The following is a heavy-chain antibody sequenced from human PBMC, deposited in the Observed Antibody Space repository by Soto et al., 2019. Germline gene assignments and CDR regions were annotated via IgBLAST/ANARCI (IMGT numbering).Heavy chain of an antibody. D-gene: IGHD2-2*01. CDR1: GFTFSRYA. Sequence: EVHLLESGGGLVQPGGSLRLSCAASGFTFSRYAMSWVRQAPGKGLEWVSGISGSGGSTFYADSVKGRFTISRDNSKNTLYLQMNSLRAEDTAVYFCASLSSTWQVGFDYWGQGTLVTVSS. CDR3: ASLSSTWQVGFDY. V-gene: IGHV3-23*01. J-gene: IGHJ4*02. CDR2: ISGSGGST.